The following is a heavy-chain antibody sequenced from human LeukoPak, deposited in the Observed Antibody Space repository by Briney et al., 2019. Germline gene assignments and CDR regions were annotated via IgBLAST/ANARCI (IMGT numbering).Heavy chain of an antibody. Sequence: GGSLRLSCAASGFTFSSYGMSWVRQAPGKGLEWVSAISGSGGSTYYADSVKGRFTISRDNSKNTLYLQMNSLRAEDTAVYYCAKGIAAAGTGLFDYWGQGTLVTVSS. CDR3: AKGIAAAGTGLFDY. D-gene: IGHD6-13*01. CDR1: GFTFSSYG. J-gene: IGHJ4*02. V-gene: IGHV3-23*01. CDR2: ISGSGGST.